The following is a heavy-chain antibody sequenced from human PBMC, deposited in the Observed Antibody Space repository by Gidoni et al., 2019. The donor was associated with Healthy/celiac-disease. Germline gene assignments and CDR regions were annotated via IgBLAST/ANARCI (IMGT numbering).Heavy chain of an antibody. CDR1: GGSISRYY. Sequence: QVQLQESGPGLVKPSETLSLTCTVSGGSISRYYWSWIRQPPGKGLEWIGYIYYSGSTNYNPSLKSRVTISVDTSKNQFSLKLSSVTAADTAGYYCARQYYYGSGSYLYFDYWGQGTLVTVSS. D-gene: IGHD3-10*01. V-gene: IGHV4-59*01. J-gene: IGHJ4*02. CDR3: ARQYYYGSGSYLYFDY. CDR2: IYYSGST.